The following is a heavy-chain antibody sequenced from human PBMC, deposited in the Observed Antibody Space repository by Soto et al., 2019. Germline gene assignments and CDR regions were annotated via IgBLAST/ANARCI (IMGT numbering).Heavy chain of an antibody. V-gene: IGHV3-23*01. D-gene: IGHD6-13*01. Sequence: EVQLLESGGGVVQPGGSLRLSWAASGFTLNNYGMSWVRQAPGKGLEWVSAISPNGQGIYYADSVKGRFSISKDNSKNTVSLHTDCPTADDTAGYYCAIDRGYPRAAFHYWVPGTLVTFSS. CDR2: ISPNGQGI. CDR3: AIDRGYPRAAFHY. CDR1: GFTLNNYG. J-gene: IGHJ4*02.